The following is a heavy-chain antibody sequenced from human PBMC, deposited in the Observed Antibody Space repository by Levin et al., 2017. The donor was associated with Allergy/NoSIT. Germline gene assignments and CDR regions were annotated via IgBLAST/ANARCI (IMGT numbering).Heavy chain of an antibody. CDR1: GFAFSTYS. Sequence: GESLKISCAASGFAFSTYSMNWVRQAPGKGLEWVSSITSTSSYIYYADSIKVRFTISRDNAKNSLYLQMNSLRAEDTAVYYCVRVAPHSKLGATSAPDYWGQGALVTVSS. J-gene: IGHJ4*02. V-gene: IGHV3-21*01. CDR3: VRVAPHSKLGATSAPDY. CDR2: ITSTSSYI. D-gene: IGHD1-26*01.